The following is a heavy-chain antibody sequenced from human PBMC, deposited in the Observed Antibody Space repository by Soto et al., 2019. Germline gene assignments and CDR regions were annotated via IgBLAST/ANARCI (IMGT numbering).Heavy chain of an antibody. CDR1: GFTFSNAW. D-gene: IGHD3-22*01. Sequence: EVQLVESGGGLVKPGGSLRLSCAASGFTFSNAWMSWVRQAPGKGLEWVGRIKSKTDGGTTDYAAPVKGRFTISRDDSKNTLYLQMNSLKTEDTAVYYCTTAADSSGYQFDYWGQGTLVTVSS. CDR2: IKSKTDGGTT. J-gene: IGHJ4*02. V-gene: IGHV3-15*01. CDR3: TTAADSSGYQFDY.